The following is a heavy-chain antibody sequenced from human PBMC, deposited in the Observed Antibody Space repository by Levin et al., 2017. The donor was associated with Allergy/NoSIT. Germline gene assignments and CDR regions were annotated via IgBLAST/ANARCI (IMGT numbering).Heavy chain of an antibody. CDR1: GGSISSSISY. Sequence: TLSLTCTVSGGSISSSISYWGWIRQAPGKGLEWIGSIYNSGSTYYNPFLKSRVTTSVDTSKNQFSLKLSSVTAADTAVYYCARQCYDILTGYYNFDYWGQGTLVTVSS. V-gene: IGHV4-39*01. CDR3: ARQCYDILTGYYNFDY. D-gene: IGHD3-9*01. J-gene: IGHJ4*02. CDR2: IYNSGST.